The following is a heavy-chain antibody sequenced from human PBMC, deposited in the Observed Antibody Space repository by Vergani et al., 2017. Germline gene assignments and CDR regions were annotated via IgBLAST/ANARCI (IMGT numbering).Heavy chain of an antibody. J-gene: IGHJ4*02. CDR3: ATAGNN. Sequence: VQLVESGGGVVQPGRSLRLSCAASGFTFDDYAMHWVRQAPGKGLEWVSGISWNSGSIGYADSVKGRFTISRDNAKNSLYLQMNSLRAEDTALYYCATAGNNWGQGTLVTVSS. D-gene: IGHD1-26*01. CDR2: ISWNSGSI. CDR1: GFTFDDYA. V-gene: IGHV3-9*01.